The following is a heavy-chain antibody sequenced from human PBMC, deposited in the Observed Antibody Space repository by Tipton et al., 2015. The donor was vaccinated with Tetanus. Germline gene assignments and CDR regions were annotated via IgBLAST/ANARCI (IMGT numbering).Heavy chain of an antibody. CDR3: ARLASYSNHLDA. V-gene: IGHV4-61*01. CDR1: GGSVRSGSYY. D-gene: IGHD4-11*01. Sequence: TLSLTCTVSGGSVRSGSYYWNWIRQPPGKGLEWIGHIYYTGSTDYNPSLKSRVTISADTTKNLFSLKLRSVTAADAAVYYCARLASYSNHLDAWGQGALVTVSS. CDR2: IYYTGST. J-gene: IGHJ4*02.